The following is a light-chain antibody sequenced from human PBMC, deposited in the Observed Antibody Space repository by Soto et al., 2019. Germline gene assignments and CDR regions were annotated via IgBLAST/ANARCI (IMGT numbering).Light chain of an antibody. J-gene: IGLJ1*01. V-gene: IGLV2-14*01. CDR3: SSYTRSSTLYV. CDR2: EVS. Sequence: QAVLTQPASVSGSPGQSITISCTGTSSDVGTYNYVSWYQQHPGKAPTLMIYEVSSRPSGVSNRFSGSKSGNTASLTISGLQAEDEADYSCSSYTRSSTLYVFGTGTKVTVL. CDR1: SSDVGTYNY.